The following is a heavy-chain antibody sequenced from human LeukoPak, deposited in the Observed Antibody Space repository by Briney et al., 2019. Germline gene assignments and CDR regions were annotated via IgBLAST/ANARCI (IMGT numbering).Heavy chain of an antibody. V-gene: IGHV3-23*01. CDR1: GFTFSSFA. J-gene: IGHJ5*02. CDR3: ARDQGPHWFDP. CDR2: ISGNSGSI. Sequence: GGSLRLSCAVSGFTFSSFAMSWVRQAPGKGLEWVSVISGNSGSIYYADSVEGRFTISRDNSKNTLSLQMNSLRVEDTAVYYCARDQGPHWFDPWGQGTLVTVSS.